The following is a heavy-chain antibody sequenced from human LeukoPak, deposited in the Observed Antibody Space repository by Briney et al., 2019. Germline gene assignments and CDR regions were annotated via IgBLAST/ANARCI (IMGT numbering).Heavy chain of an antibody. J-gene: IGHJ4*02. V-gene: IGHV3-48*01. D-gene: IGHD3-3*01. CDR1: GFTFSSYS. CDR3: ATEDLEWLLSPYDY. Sequence: PGGSLRLSCAASGFTFSSYSMNWVRQAPGKGLEWVSYISSSSSTIYYADSVKGRFTISRDNAENSLYLQMNSLRAEDTAVYYCATEDLEWLLSPYDYWGQGTLVTVSS. CDR2: ISSSSSTI.